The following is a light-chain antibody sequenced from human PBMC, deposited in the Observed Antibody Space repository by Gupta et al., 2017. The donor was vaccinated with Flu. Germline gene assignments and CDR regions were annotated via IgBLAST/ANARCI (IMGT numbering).Light chain of an antibody. Sequence: VMTQSPGTLSLYPGERATLSCRASQSVESYLAWYKQKPSQAPRLLIFAASNRATGIPASFSGSGFGTDFALTPKPFEPEDFAVYYYQQRRNLPSVTFGWGTQVEIK. J-gene: IGKJ4*01. V-gene: IGKV3-11*01. CDR2: AAS. CDR3: QQRRNLPSVT. CDR1: QSVESY.